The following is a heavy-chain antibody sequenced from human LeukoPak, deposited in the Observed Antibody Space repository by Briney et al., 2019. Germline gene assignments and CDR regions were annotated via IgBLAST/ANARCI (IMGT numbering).Heavy chain of an antibody. CDR3: ARAVYSHQDSGWPIYYYYYYMDV. V-gene: IGHV1-69*06. D-gene: IGHD6-19*01. CDR1: GGTFSSYA. Sequence: ASVKVSCKASGGTFSSYAISWVRQAPGQGLEWMGGIIPIFGTANYAQKFQGRVTITADKSTSTAYMELSSLRSEDTAVYYCARAVYSHQDSGWPIYYYYYYMDVWGKGTTVTVSS. J-gene: IGHJ6*03. CDR2: IIPIFGTA.